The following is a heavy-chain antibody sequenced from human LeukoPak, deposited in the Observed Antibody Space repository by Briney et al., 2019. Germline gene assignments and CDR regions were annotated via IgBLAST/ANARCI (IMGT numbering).Heavy chain of an antibody. D-gene: IGHD3-10*02. J-gene: IGHJ2*01. CDR1: GFTFGNFG. CDR3: ARELVSSGTGYFDL. Sequence: SGGSLRLSCEASGFTFGNFGMTWVRQAPGKGLRWVSGITGSTTWTYYAASVKGRFTVSRDNSQNTLHLQMNSLRADDTAVYYCARELVSSGTGYFDLWGRGTLVTVSS. CDR2: ITGSTTWT. V-gene: IGHV3-23*01.